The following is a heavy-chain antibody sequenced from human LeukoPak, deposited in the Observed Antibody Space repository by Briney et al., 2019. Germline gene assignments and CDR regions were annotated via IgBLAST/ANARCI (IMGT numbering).Heavy chain of an antibody. D-gene: IGHD6-13*01. CDR1: GGSISSGDYY. CDR2: INHSGRT. Sequence: SQTLSLTCTVSGGSISSGDYYWSCIRQPPGKGLEWIGEINHSGRTNYNPSLKCRVPITVDTSRNQFCLKLSSVTAADTAVYYCARGVAAAGTGMWSYNWFDRWGQGTLVTVSS. J-gene: IGHJ5*02. V-gene: IGHV4-30-4*08. CDR3: ARGVAAAGTGMWSYNWFDR.